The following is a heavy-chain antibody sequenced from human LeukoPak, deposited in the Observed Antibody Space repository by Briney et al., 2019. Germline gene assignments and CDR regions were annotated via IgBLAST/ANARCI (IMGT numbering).Heavy chain of an antibody. Sequence: ASVKVSCKASGYTFTSYYMHWVRQAPGQGLEWMGIINPSGGSTRYAQKFQGRVTMTRDTSTSTVYMELSSLRSEDTAVYYCARVLAYGGNSDQIDYWGQGTQVTVSS. J-gene: IGHJ4*02. CDR2: INPSGGST. V-gene: IGHV1-46*01. CDR1: GYTFTSYY. CDR3: ARVLAYGGNSDQIDY. D-gene: IGHD4-23*01.